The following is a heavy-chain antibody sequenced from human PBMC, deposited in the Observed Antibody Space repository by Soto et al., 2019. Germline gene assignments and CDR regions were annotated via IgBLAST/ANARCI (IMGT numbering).Heavy chain of an antibody. Sequence: VKVSFKASGCTFTGYYMHWVLPAAGQGLEGVGWINPNSSGTNDAKKFQGRVTMTRYTIISTAYMKLIRLRSNDTAVYYWARSNGSCDPLYLPKYYYYGMDVWGQGTTVTVSS. CDR3: ARSNGSCDPLYLPKYYYYGMDV. D-gene: IGHD6-19*01. J-gene: IGHJ6*02. CDR1: GCTFTGYY. V-gene: IGHV1-2*02. CDR2: INPNSSGT.